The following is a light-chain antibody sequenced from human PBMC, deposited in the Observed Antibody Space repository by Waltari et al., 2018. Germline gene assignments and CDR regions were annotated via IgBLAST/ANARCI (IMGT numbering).Light chain of an antibody. CDR3: QHYDSAPYS. Sequence: DIQLTQSPPSLSASVGDRVTIPCRASHPVNNWLAWYQQKPGEAPKLLIYKTSSLQSGVPSRFSGSGSGTDFTLTIGGLQPEDFGSYYCQHYDSAPYSFGQGTKLEIK. CDR1: HPVNNW. J-gene: IGKJ2*03. CDR2: KTS. V-gene: IGKV1-5*03.